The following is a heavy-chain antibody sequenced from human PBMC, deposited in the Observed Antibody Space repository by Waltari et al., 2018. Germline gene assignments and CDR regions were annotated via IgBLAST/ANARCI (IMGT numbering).Heavy chain of an antibody. D-gene: IGHD3-10*01. V-gene: IGHV3-30-3*01. CDR1: GFTFSSYA. J-gene: IGHJ4*02. Sequence: SCAASGFTFSSYAMHWVRQAPGKGLEWVAVISYDGSNKYYADSVKGRFTISRDNSKNTLYLQMNSLRAEDTAVYYCASLPLLSPGVEGDYWGQGTLVTVSS. CDR3: ASLPLLSPGVEGDY. CDR2: ISYDGSNK.